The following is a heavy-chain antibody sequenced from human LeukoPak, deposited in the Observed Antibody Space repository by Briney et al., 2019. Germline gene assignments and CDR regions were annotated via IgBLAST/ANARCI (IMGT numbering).Heavy chain of an antibody. J-gene: IGHJ4*02. Sequence: SETLSLTCAVYGGSFSGYYWSWIRQPPGKGQEWIGEINHSGSTNYNPSLKSRVTISVDTSKNQFSLKLSSVTAADTAVYYCARQVEVVPAAMPNTFDYWGQGTLVTVSS. D-gene: IGHD2-2*01. CDR3: ARQVEVVPAAMPNTFDY. CDR2: INHSGST. CDR1: GGSFSGYY. V-gene: IGHV4-34*01.